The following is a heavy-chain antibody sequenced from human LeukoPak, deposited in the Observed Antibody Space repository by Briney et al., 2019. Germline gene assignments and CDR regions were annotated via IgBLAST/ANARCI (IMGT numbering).Heavy chain of an antibody. J-gene: IGHJ4*02. CDR3: ARGSTMVSDY. CDR2: IDWNGAST. Sequence: GGSLRLSCAASGFXFDDYGISWVRQVAGQGLEWVSGIDWNGASTGYADSVKGRFTISRDNAKKSLYLQMNSLRAEDTALYYCARGSTMVSDYWGQGTLVTVSS. V-gene: IGHV3-20*04. CDR1: GFXFDDYG. D-gene: IGHD3-10*01.